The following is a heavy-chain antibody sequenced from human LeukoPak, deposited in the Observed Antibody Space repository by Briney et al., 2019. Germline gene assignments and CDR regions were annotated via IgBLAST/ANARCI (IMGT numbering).Heavy chain of an antibody. V-gene: IGHV4-34*01. Sequence: PSETLSLTCAVYGGSFSGHYWSWIRQPPGKGLEWIGEINHSGSTNYNPSLKSRVTISVDTSKNQFSLKLSSVTAADTAVYYCAREELYYDILTGYSQYYFDYWGQGTLVTVSS. CDR1: GGSFSGHY. CDR2: INHSGST. D-gene: IGHD3-9*01. J-gene: IGHJ4*02. CDR3: AREELYYDILTGYSQYYFDY.